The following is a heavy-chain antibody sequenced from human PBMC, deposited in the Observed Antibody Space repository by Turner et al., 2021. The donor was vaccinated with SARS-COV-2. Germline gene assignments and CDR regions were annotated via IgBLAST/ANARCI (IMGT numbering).Heavy chain of an antibody. V-gene: IGHV3-7*03. Sequence: EVQLVETGGDFVQPGGSLRLSCAASGFTLSNYWMSWVRQAPGKGLEWVANIRQDGSEKEYVDSVKGRFTISRDNAKNSLYLQMNSLRVEDTAVYYCAGSGGWLLDLWGQGTLVTVSS. CDR2: IRQDGSEK. J-gene: IGHJ4*02. CDR3: AGSGGWLLDL. D-gene: IGHD6-19*01. CDR1: GFTLSNYW.